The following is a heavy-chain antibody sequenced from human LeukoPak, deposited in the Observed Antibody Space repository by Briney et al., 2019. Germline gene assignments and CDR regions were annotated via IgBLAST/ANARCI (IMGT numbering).Heavy chain of an antibody. CDR3: ARTVPAAYFDY. V-gene: IGHV3-53*01. CDR2: IYSGGST. CDR1: GFSVSSNY. Sequence: PGGSLRLSCAVSGFSVSSNYMDWVRQAPGKGLEWVSVIYSGGSTNYADSVKGRFAISRDNSKNTLYLQMNSLRAEDTAVYYCARTVPAAYFDYWGQGTLVTVSS. J-gene: IGHJ4*02. D-gene: IGHD2-2*01.